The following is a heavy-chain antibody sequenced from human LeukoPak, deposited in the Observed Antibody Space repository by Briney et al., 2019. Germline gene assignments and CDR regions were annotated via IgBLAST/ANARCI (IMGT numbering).Heavy chain of an antibody. CDR1: GGSFSGYY. CDR2: INHSGST. Sequence: PSETLSLTCAVYGGSFSGYYWSWIRQPPGKGLEWIGEINHSGSTNYNPSLKSRVTISVGTSKNQFSLKLSSVTAADTAVYYCARGDSSVGLNYWGQGTLVTVSS. V-gene: IGHV4-34*01. D-gene: IGHD1-26*01. J-gene: IGHJ4*02. CDR3: ARGDSSVGLNY.